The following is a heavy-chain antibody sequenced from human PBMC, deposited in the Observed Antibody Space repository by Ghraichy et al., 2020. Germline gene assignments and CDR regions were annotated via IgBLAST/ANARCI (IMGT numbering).Heavy chain of an antibody. V-gene: IGHV3-7*01. D-gene: IGHD2/OR15-2a*01. J-gene: IGHJ4*02. CDR3: ASNRWG. Sequence: GGSLRLSCAASGFTFSSYWMYWVRQAPGKGLEWVANINTDGSNKYYVDSVKGRFTISRDNAKNSLFLLMNSLRADDTAVYYCASNRWGWGQGTLVTVSS. CDR1: GFTFSSYW. CDR2: INTDGSNK.